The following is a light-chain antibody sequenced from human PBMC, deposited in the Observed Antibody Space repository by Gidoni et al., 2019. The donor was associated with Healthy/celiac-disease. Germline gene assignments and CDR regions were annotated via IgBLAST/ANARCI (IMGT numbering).Light chain of an antibody. CDR3: QVWDSSTVV. J-gene: IGLJ2*01. V-gene: IGLV3-9*01. Sequence: SYELTQPLSVSVALGKTDRITCGGNNIGSKNVQWYTQKPGQAPVLVIYRDSNRPSGIPERFSGSNSGNTATLTISRAQAGDEADYYCQVWDSSTVVFGGGTKLTV. CDR1: NIGSKN. CDR2: RDS.